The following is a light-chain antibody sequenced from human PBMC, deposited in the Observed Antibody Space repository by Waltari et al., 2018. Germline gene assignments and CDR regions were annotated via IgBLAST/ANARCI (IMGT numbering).Light chain of an antibody. Sequence: EIVLTQSPATLSVSPRERATLSCRASQSVSSNLAWYQQKPGQAPRLLIYGASTRATGIPARFSGSGSGTEFTLTISSLQSEDFAVYYCQQYNNWPLSWTFGQGTKVEIK. J-gene: IGKJ1*01. CDR2: GAS. CDR3: QQYNNWPLSWT. CDR1: QSVSSN. V-gene: IGKV3-15*01.